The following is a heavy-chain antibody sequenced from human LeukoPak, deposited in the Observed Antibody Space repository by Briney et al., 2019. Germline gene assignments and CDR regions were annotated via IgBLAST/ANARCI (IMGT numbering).Heavy chain of an antibody. J-gene: IGHJ6*02. CDR2: INPNSGGT. Sequence: ASVKVSCKASGYTFTGYYMHWVRQAPGQGLEWMGRINPNSGGTNYAQKFQGRVTMTRDTSINTVYMELSSLRSDDTAVYYCARGPPADFGDVDVWGQGTTVTVSS. CDR3: ARGPPADFGDVDV. CDR1: GYTFTGYY. D-gene: IGHD3-10*01. V-gene: IGHV1-2*06.